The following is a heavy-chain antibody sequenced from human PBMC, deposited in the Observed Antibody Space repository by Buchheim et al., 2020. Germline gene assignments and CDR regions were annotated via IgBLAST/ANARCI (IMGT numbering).Heavy chain of an antibody. V-gene: IGHV3-23*01. D-gene: IGHD3-10*01. CDR3: AKHYAAGSGDWYDYYMDV. J-gene: IGHJ6*03. Sequence: EVQLLGSGGGVVQPGGSLRLSCAASGLTFSNYAMTWVRQAPGRGLEWVSSISGSGTTYFADSVQGRFRISRANSKKTFYREMNRLRVEDTAVYYCAKHYAAGSGDWYDYYMDVWAKGTT. CDR2: ISGSGTT. CDR1: GLTFSNYA.